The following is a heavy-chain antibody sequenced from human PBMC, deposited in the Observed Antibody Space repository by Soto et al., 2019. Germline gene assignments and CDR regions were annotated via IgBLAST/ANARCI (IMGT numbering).Heavy chain of an antibody. CDR1: GITFSSYA. CDR3: ARDRYSSGWGDAFDI. J-gene: IGHJ3*02. Sequence: HPGGSLRLSCAASGITFSSYAMHWVRQVPGKGLEWVAVMSYDGTNIYYGDSVRGRFTISRDNSKNTLYLQMNSLRPEDTAVYYCARDRYSSGWGDAFDIWGQGTMVTVSS. D-gene: IGHD6-19*01. CDR2: MSYDGTNI. V-gene: IGHV3-30-3*01.